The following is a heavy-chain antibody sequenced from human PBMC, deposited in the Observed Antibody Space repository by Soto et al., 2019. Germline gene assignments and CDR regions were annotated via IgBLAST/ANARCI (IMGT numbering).Heavy chain of an antibody. CDR2: IYYSGST. CDR1: GGSISSWY. Sequence: SETLSLTCTVSGGSISSWYWSWIRQPPGKGLEWIGYIYYSGSTNYNPSLKSRVTISVDTSKNQFSLKLSSVTAADTAVYYCARTWGSTNGYWGRGTLVTVSS. D-gene: IGHD3-16*01. CDR3: ARTWGSTNGY. J-gene: IGHJ4*02. V-gene: IGHV4-59*08.